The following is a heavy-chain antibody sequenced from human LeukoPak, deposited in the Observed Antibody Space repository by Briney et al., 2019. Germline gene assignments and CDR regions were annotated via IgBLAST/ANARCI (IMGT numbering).Heavy chain of an antibody. CDR2: INHSGST. Sequence: SETLSLTCAVYGGSFSGYYWSWIRQPPGKGLEWIGVINHSGSTNYNPSLKSRVTISVDTSKNQFSLKLSSVTAADTAVYYCARRGYSYPFDYWGQGTLVTVSS. CDR1: GGSFSGYY. CDR3: ARRGYSYPFDY. V-gene: IGHV4-34*01. J-gene: IGHJ4*02. D-gene: IGHD5-18*01.